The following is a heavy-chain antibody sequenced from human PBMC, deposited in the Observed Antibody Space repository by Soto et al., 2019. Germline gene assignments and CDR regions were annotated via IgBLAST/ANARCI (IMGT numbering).Heavy chain of an antibody. CDR3: ARRPDAFDI. CDR2: INNSGHYT. CDR1: TLRFSDHT. Sequence: PWGSLRLSCTTSTLRFSDHTMSWFRQAPGKGLEWVSDINNSGHYTYYADSVKGRFTISRDNSKNTMFLQMNNLRVEDTAMYYCARRPDAFDIWGQGTMVTVSS. V-gene: IGHV3-23*01. J-gene: IGHJ3*02.